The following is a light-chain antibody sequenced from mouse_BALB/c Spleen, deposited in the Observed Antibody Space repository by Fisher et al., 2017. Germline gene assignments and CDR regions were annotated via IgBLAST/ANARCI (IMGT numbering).Light chain of an antibody. V-gene: IGKV4-50*01. CDR1: SSVNY. CDR3: FLGSGYPLT. J-gene: IGKJ5*01. CDR2: YTS. Sequence: DIVMTQSPAIMSASLGEKVTMSCRASSSVNYMYWYQQKSDASPKLWIYYTSKLASGVPARFSGSGSGNSYSLTISSMEAEDVATYDCFLGSGYPLTFGAGTKLEKK.